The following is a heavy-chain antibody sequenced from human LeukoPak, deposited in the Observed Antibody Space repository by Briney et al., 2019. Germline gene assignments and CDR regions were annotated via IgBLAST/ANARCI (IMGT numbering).Heavy chain of an antibody. D-gene: IGHD5-18*01. J-gene: IGHJ6*03. V-gene: IGHV1-18*01. Sequence: PGASVKVSCKASGYTFTSYGISWVRQAPGQGLEWMGWISAYNGNTNYAQKLQGRVTMTTDTSTSTAYMELRSLRSDDTAVYYCARDSGTAMVKGYYYYHYMDVWGKGTTVTVSS. CDR2: ISAYNGNT. CDR3: ARDSGTAMVKGYYYYHYMDV. CDR1: GYTFTSYG.